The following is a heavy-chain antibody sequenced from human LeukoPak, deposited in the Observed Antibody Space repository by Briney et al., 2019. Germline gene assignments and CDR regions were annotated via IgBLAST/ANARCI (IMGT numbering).Heavy chain of an antibody. CDR1: GFTFSDYY. CDR2: ISGNSGDI. Sequence: PGGSLRLSCAVSGFTFSDYYMTWVRQAPGKGLEWLSYISGNSGDINYLDSERGRFTISRDNAKNSLYLQMNSLRVEDTAVYYCTRDPRRLDYLGQGTLVTVSS. CDR3: TRDPRRLDY. J-gene: IGHJ4*02. V-gene: IGHV3-11*05.